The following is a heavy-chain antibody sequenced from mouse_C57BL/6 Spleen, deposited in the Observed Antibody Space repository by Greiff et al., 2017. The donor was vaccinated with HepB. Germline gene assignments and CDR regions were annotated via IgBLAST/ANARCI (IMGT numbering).Heavy chain of an antibody. CDR2: ISDGGSYT. CDR1: GFTFSSYA. CDR3: ARSRHPGTYYFDY. D-gene: IGHD4-1*01. V-gene: IGHV5-4*01. J-gene: IGHJ2*01. Sequence: EVQRVESGGGLVKPGGSLKLSCAASGFTFSSYAMSWVRQTPEKRLEWVATISDGGSYTYYPDNVKGRFTIFRDNAKNNLYLQMSHLKSEDTARYYCARSRHPGTYYFDYWSQGTTLTVSS.